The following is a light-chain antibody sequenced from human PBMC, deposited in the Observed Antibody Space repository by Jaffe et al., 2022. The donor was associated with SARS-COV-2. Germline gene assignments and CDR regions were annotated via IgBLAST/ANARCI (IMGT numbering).Light chain of an antibody. V-gene: IGKV1-39*01. CDR1: QRISSY. CDR2: SAS. CDR3: QQSYSTPRT. Sequence: DIQMTQSPSSLSASVGDRVTITCRATQRISSYLNWYQQKPGKAPKLLIYSASSLQSGVPSRFSGSGSGTDFTLTISSLQPEDFATYYCQQSYSTPRTFGPGTKVAIK. J-gene: IGKJ1*01.